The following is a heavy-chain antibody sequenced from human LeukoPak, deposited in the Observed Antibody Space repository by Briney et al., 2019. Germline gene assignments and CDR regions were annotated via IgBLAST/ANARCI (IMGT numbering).Heavy chain of an antibody. V-gene: IGHV4-59*01. J-gene: IGHJ4*01. CDR2: IYYSGST. CDR3: ARVASSSWYQPSYFDY. D-gene: IGHD6-13*01. CDR1: GGSISSYY. Sequence: SETLSLTCTVSGGSISSYYWNWIRQPPGKGLEWIGYIYYSGSTNYNPSLKSRVTISVDTSKNQFSLKLSSVTAADTAVYYCARVASSSWYQPSYFDYWGQGTLVTVSS.